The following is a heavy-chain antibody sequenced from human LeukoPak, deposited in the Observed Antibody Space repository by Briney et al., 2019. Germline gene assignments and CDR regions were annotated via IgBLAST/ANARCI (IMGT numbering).Heavy chain of an antibody. CDR3: ARGVVVISSGDY. V-gene: IGHV4-38-2*01. CDR1: GYSISSGYY. D-gene: IGHD3-22*01. Sequence: PETLSLTCAVSGYSISSGYYWGWIRPPPGKGLEWIGSIYHSGSTYYNPSLKSRVTISVDTSKNQFSLKLSSVTAADTAVYYCARGVVVISSGDYWGQGTLVTVSS. J-gene: IGHJ4*02. CDR2: IYHSGST.